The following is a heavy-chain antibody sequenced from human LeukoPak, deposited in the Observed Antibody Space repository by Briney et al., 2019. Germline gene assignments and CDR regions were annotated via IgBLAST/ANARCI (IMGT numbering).Heavy chain of an antibody. CDR1: GGSISNYY. J-gene: IGHJ3*01. CDR3: ARHDIEVVVAATRDRNAFDV. CDR2: IYYSGST. Sequence: PSETLSLTCTVSGGSISNYYWSWIRQPPGKGLEWIGYIYYSGSTNYNPSLKSRVTISVDTSKNQFSLKLSSVTAADTAVYYCARHDIEVVVAATRDRNAFDVWGQGTKVTVSS. V-gene: IGHV4-59*01. D-gene: IGHD2-15*01.